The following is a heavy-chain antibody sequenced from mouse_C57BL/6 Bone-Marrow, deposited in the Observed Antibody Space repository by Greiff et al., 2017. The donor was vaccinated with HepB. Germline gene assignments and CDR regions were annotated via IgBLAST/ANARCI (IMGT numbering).Heavy chain of an antibody. V-gene: IGHV14-4*01. CDR3: TLYAMDY. Sequence: VQLQQSGAELVRPGASVKLSCTASGFNIKDDYMHWVKQRPEQGLEWIGWIDPENGDTEYASKFQGKATITADTSSNTAYLKLSSLTSEDTAVYYCTLYAMDYWGQGTSVTVSS. J-gene: IGHJ4*01. CDR1: GFNIKDDY. CDR2: IDPENGDT.